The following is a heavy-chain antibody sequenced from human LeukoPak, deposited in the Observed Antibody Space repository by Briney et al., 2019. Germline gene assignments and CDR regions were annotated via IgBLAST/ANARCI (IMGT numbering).Heavy chain of an antibody. J-gene: IGHJ3*02. CDR3: AKDSRWPNDAFDI. CDR2: IGVSGDT. Sequence: GGSLRLSCAAADFTLNTSPTGWLRQAPGKGLEWVSAIGVSGDTYYAGPVKGPFTISRDNSKNAVYLQMNSLSADDTAVYSCAKDSRWPNDAFDIWGQGTLVTVSS. CDR1: DFTLNTSP. V-gene: IGHV3-23*01. D-gene: IGHD6-13*01.